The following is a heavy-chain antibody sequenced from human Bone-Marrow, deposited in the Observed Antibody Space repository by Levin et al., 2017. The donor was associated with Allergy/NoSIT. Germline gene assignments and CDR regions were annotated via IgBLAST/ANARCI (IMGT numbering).Heavy chain of an antibody. CDR2: ISNDGVGT. D-gene: IGHD2-21*01. V-gene: IGHV3-64D*06. CDR1: EPNFSTFHH. CDR3: VKEGFSSGRCGGFDV. Sequence: GGSLRLSCLVSEPNFSTFHHMHWVRQAPGKGLEYVSGISNDGVGTYYADSVKGRFTISRDNSKNTVYLQMSSPRPDDTALYYCVKEGFSSGRCGGFDVWGQGTMVTVSS. J-gene: IGHJ3*01.